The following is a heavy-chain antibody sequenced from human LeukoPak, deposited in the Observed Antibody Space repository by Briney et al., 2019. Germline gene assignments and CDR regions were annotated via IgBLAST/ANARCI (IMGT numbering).Heavy chain of an antibody. V-gene: IGHV3-21*01. CDR1: GFAVSSSF. CDR3: ARGTGAYFDY. J-gene: IGHJ4*02. Sequence: GGSLRLSCAASGFAVSSSFMNWVRQAPGKGLEWVSSISSSSSYIYYADSVKGRFTISRDNAKNSLYLQMNSLRAEDTAVYYCARGTGAYFDYWGQGTLVTVSS. D-gene: IGHD7-27*01. CDR2: ISSSSSYI.